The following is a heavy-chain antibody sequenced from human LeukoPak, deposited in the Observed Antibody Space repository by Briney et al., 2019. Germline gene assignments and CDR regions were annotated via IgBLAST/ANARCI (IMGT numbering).Heavy chain of an antibody. CDR2: IYHGGSS. CDR3: ARLVGATAFDY. Sequence: PSETLSLTCAVSGGSISSGGYSWSWIRQSPGGGLEWIGFIYHGGSSNYNPSLKSRVTISVDTSTNQFSLKLTSVTAADTAVYFCARLVGATAFDYWGQGALVTVSS. V-gene: IGHV4-30-2*06. CDR1: GGSISSGGYS. D-gene: IGHD1-26*01. J-gene: IGHJ4*02.